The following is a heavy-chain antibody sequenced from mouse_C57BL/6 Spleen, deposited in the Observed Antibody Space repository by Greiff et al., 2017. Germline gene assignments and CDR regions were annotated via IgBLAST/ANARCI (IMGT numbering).Heavy chain of an antibody. V-gene: IGHV1-72*01. Sequence: QVQLQQPGAELVKPGASVKLSCKASGYTFTSYWMHWVKQRPGRGLEWIGRIDPNSGGTKYNEKFKSKATLTVDKPSSTAYMQLSSLTSEDSAVYYCASGGYYGSSALYYCAMDYWGQGTSVTVSS. J-gene: IGHJ4*01. CDR1: GYTFTSYW. CDR2: IDPNSGGT. CDR3: ASGGYYGSSALYYCAMDY. D-gene: IGHD1-1*01.